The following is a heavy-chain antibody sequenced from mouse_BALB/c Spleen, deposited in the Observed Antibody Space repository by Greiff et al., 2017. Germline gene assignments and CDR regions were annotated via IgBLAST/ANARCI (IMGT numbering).Heavy chain of an antibody. CDR1: GFSLTSYG. CDR2: IWAGGST. J-gene: IGHJ1*01. CDR3: ARDRGWLLPYWYFDV. V-gene: IGHV2-9*02. D-gene: IGHD2-3*01. Sequence: VMLVESGPGLVAPSQSLSITCTVSGFSLTSYGVHWVRQPPGKGLEWLGVIWAGGSTNYNSALMSRLSISKDNSKSQVFLKMNSLQTNDTAMYYCARDRGWLLPYWYFDVWGAGTTVTVSS.